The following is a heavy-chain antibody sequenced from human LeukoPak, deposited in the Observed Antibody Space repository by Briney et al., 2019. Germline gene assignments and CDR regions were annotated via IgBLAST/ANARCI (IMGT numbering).Heavy chain of an antibody. D-gene: IGHD5-12*01. J-gene: IGHJ4*02. CDR1: GGSFSGYY. CDR2: IYYSGST. Sequence: NASETLSLTCAVYGGSFSGYYWNWIRQPPGKGLEWIGYIYYSGSTNYNPSLKSRVTISVDTSKNQFSLKLSSVTAADTAVYYCARGDRRGGYDKKFDYWGQGTLVTVSS. CDR3: ARGDRRGGYDKKFDY. V-gene: IGHV4-59*01.